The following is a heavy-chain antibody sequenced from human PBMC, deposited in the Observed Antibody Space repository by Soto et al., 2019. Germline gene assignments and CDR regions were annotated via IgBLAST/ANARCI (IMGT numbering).Heavy chain of an antibody. CDR2: IIPIFGTA. D-gene: IGHD3-22*01. Sequence: QVQLVQSGAEVKKPGSSVKVSCKASGGTFSSYAISWVRQAPGQGLEWMGGIIPIFGTANYAQKFQGRVTITADESTSTAYMERSSLRSEDTAVYYCARVETRNYYDSSGYSYYFDYWGQGTLVTVSS. CDR3: ARVETRNYYDSSGYSYYFDY. V-gene: IGHV1-69*12. CDR1: GGTFSSYA. J-gene: IGHJ4*02.